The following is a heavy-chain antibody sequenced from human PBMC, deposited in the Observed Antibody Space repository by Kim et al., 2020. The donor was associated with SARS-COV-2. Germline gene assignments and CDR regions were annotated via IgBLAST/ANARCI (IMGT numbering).Heavy chain of an antibody. V-gene: IGHV4-4*02. CDR2: IYHSGST. J-gene: IGHJ4*02. CDR3: ARGRSSWQNPLDY. CDR1: GGSISSSNW. Sequence: SETLSLTCAVSGGSISSSNWWSWVRQPPGKGLEWIGEIYHSGSTNYNPSLKSRVTISVDKSKNQFSLKLSSVTAADTAVYYCARGRSSWQNPLDYWGQGTLVTVSS. D-gene: IGHD6-13*01.